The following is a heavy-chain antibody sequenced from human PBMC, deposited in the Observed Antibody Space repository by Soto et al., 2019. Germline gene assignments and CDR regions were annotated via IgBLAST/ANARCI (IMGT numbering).Heavy chain of an antibody. CDR3: AHRRIAVAGPGNWFDP. J-gene: IGHJ5*02. V-gene: IGHV2-5*01. D-gene: IGHD6-19*01. CDR1: GFSLSTSGVG. CDR2: IYWNDDK. Sequence: QITLKESGPTLVKPTQTLTLTCTFSGFSLSTSGVGVGWIRQPPGKALEWLAPIYWNDDKRYSPSLKSRLTITKDTSKNQVVLTMTNMDPVDTATYYCAHRRIAVAGPGNWFDPWGQGTLVTVSS.